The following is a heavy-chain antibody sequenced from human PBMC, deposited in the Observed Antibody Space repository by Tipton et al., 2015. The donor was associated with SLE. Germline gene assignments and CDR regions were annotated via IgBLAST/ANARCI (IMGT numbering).Heavy chain of an antibody. CDR2: INAGNGNT. D-gene: IGHD2-21*01. V-gene: IGHV1-3*01. J-gene: IGHJ6*02. CDR1: GYTFTSYA. CDR3: ARDGGDCGGDCYSEFYYYSGMDV. Sequence: QLVQSGPEVKKPGASVKVSCKASGYTFTSYAMHWVRQAPGQRLEWMGWINAGNGNTKYSQKFQGRVTITRDTSASTAYMELSSLRSEDTAVYYCARDGGDCGGDCYSEFYYYSGMDVWGQGTTVTVSS.